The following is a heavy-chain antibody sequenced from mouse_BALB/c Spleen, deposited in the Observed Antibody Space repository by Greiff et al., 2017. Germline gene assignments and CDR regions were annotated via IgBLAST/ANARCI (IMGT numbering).Heavy chain of an antibody. Sequence: EVKLEESGPDLVKPSQSLSLTCTVTGYSITSGYSWHWIRQFPGNKLEWMGYIHYSGSTNYNPSLNSRISITRDTSKNQFFLLFNSVTTADKATYYSASGSPYFDYWGQGTTLTVSS. J-gene: IGHJ2*01. CDR3: ASGSPYFDY. CDR1: GYSITSGYS. V-gene: IGHV3-1*02. CDR2: IHYSGST.